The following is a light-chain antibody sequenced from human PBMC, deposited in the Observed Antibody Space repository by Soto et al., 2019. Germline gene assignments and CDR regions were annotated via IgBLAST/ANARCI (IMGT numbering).Light chain of an antibody. CDR3: QQANSFPIT. CDR2: AAS. J-gene: IGKJ5*01. CDR1: QYVSNR. Sequence: DIQMTQSPSSVSASEGDRVTITCRASQYVSNRLAWYQQKPGTAPKLLIYAASNLQTGVPSRFSGSGSGTDFTLTISSLQPEDFATYYCQQANSFPITFGQGTRLEIK. V-gene: IGKV1D-12*01.